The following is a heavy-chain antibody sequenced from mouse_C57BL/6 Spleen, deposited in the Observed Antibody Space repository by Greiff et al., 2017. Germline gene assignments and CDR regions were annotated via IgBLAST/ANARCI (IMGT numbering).Heavy chain of an antibody. CDR2: INYDGSST. D-gene: IGHD2-3*01. J-gene: IGHJ1*03. V-gene: IGHV5-16*01. Sequence: EVKLVESEGGLVQPGSSMKLSCTASGFTFSDYYMAWVRQVPEKGLEWVANINYDGSSTYYLDSLKSRFIISRDNAKNILYLQMSSLKSEDTATYYCARDSDGLGYFDVWGTGTTVTVSS. CDR3: ARDSDGLGYFDV. CDR1: GFTFSDYY.